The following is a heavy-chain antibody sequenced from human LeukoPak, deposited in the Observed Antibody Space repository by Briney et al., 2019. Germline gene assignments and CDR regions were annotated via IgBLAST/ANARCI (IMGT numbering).Heavy chain of an antibody. V-gene: IGHV4-4*07. CDR2: IYTSGST. CDR3: ARGIVAKGFDP. CDR1: GGSISSYY. Sequence: SETLSLTCSVSGGSISSYYWSWIRQPAGKGLEWIGRIYTSGSTNYNPSLKSRVTISVDTSKNQFSLKLSSVTAADTAVYYCARGIVAKGFDPWGQGTLVTVSS. D-gene: IGHD2-21*01. J-gene: IGHJ5*02.